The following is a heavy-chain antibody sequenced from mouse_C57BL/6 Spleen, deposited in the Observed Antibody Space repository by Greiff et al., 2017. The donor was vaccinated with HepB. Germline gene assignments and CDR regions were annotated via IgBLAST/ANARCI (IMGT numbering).Heavy chain of an antibody. CDR2: ISSGGDYI. V-gene: IGHV5-9-1*02. D-gene: IGHD6-1*01. CDR1: GFTFSSYA. Sequence: EVKLMESGEGLVKPGGSLKLSCAASGFTFSSYAMSWVRQTPEKRLEWVAYISSGGDYIYYADTVKGRFTISRDNARNTLYLQMSSLKSEDTAMYYCTRGYYPLAMDYWGQGTSVTVSS. J-gene: IGHJ4*01. CDR3: TRGYYPLAMDY.